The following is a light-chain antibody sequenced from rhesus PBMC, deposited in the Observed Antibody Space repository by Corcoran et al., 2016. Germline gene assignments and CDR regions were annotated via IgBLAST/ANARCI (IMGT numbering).Light chain of an antibody. CDR2: EVS. CDR1: SSDIGGYIY. J-gene: IGLJ6*01. V-gene: IGLV2-32*02. Sequence: QAALTQPRSVSGSPGQSVTISCTGTSSDIGGYIYVSWYQQYPGTAPKLMIYEVSKRPSGVSDLFSGSKSGNTASLTISGLQAEDEADYDCSSSSGSNILVFGGGTKLTVL. CDR3: SSSSGSNILV.